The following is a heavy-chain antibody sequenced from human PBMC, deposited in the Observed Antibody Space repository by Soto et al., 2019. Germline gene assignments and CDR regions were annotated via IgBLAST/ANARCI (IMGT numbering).Heavy chain of an antibody. CDR3: ARPKFEYSSSSPPGY. CDR1: GGTFSGDS. Sequence: GASVKVSCKASGGTFSGDSVRWVRQAPGQGLEWMGGIIPICGTANYAQKFQGRVTITADESTSTAYMELSSLRSEDTAVYYCARPKFEYSSSSPPGYWGQGTLVTVSS. D-gene: IGHD6-6*01. J-gene: IGHJ4*02. V-gene: IGHV1-69*13. CDR2: IIPICGTA.